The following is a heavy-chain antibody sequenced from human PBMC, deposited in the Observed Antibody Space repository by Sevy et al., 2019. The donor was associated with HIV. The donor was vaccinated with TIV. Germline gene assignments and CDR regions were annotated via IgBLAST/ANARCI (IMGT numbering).Heavy chain of an antibody. CDR3: AGDALSGTSAY. J-gene: IGHJ4*02. V-gene: IGHV3-21*01. D-gene: IGHD1-7*01. CDR2: ISSSGRYI. Sequence: GGSLRLSCAASGFTFSTYVMNWVRQGPGKGLGWVSCISSSGRYIYYADSVQGRFTISRDNAEDSLYLQMNNLRADDTAVYYCAGDALSGTSAYWGQGTLVTVSS. CDR1: GFTFSTYV.